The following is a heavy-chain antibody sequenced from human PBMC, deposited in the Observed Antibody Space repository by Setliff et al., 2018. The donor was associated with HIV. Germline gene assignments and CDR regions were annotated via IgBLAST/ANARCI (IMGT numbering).Heavy chain of an antibody. CDR2: IYHSRST. CDR1: GGSISSGCYS. V-gene: IGHV4-30-2*01. Sequence: SETLSLTCAVSGGSISSGCYSWSWIRQQPGKGLEWIGYIYHSRSTYYNPSLKSRVTISVDTSKKQFSLNLSSVTAADTDVYYCAGHYDSGGYYYFHWGQGTLVTVSS. D-gene: IGHD3-22*01. J-gene: IGHJ4*02. CDR3: AGHYDSGGYYYFH.